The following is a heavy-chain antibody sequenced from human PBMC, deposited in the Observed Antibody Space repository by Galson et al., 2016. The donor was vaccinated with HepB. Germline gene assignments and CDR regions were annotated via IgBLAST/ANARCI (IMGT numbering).Heavy chain of an antibody. V-gene: IGHV3-74*01. CDR3: TRETRWYFDL. CDR2: INADGTAT. J-gene: IGHJ2*01. CDR1: GLDFGGSW. Sequence: SLRPPCAVSGLDFGGSWMHWARQTPGKGLVWVSRINADGTATGYADSVKGRFTISRDDAKNTPYLQMNTLRVEDTAVYYCTRETRWYFDLWGRGTLLTVSP.